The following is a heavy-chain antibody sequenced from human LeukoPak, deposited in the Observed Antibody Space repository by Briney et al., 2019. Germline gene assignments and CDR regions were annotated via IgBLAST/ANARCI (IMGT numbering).Heavy chain of an antibody. CDR2: IIPIFGTA. Sequence: ASVKVSCKASGGTFSSYAISWVRQAPRQGLEWMGGIIPIFGTANYAQKFQGRVTITTDESTSTAYMELSSLRSEDTAVYYCARDLHGSGSPSLGYWGQGTLVTVSS. J-gene: IGHJ4*02. D-gene: IGHD3-10*01. CDR3: ARDLHGSGSPSLGY. V-gene: IGHV1-69*05. CDR1: GGTFSSYA.